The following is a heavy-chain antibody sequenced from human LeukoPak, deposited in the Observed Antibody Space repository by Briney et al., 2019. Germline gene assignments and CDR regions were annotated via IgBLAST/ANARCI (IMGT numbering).Heavy chain of an antibody. Sequence: SETLSLTCTVSGGSISSSSYYWGWIRQPPGKGLEWIGSIYYSGSTYYNPSLKSRVTISVDTSKNQFSLKLSSVTAADTAVYYCARGGWIVVVTAYNWFDPWGQGTLVTVSS. CDR3: ARGGWIVVVTAYNWFDP. CDR2: IYYSGST. D-gene: IGHD2-21*02. CDR1: GGSISSSSYY. V-gene: IGHV4-39*07. J-gene: IGHJ5*02.